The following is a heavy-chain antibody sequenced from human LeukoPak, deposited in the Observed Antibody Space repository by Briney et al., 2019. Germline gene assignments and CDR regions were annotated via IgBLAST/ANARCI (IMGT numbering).Heavy chain of an antibody. D-gene: IGHD1-26*01. V-gene: IGHV3-21*01. J-gene: IGHJ3*02. CDR2: ISSSSYI. Sequence: GGSLRLSCAASGFTFSSYSMNWVRQAPGKGLEWVSSISSSSYIYYADSVKGRFTISRDNAKNSLYLQMNSLRAEDTAVYYCAREKTIVGASAAFDIWGQGTMVTVSS. CDR3: AREKTIVGASAAFDI. CDR1: GFTFSSYS.